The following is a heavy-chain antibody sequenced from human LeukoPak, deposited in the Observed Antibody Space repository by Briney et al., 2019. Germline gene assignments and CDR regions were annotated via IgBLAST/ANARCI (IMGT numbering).Heavy chain of an antibody. CDR2: ISSSSSYK. CDR1: EFTFSSYS. CDR3: ARDWTTVGPFDY. J-gene: IGHJ4*02. D-gene: IGHD4-11*01. Sequence: NPGGSLRLSCAASEFTFSSYSMNWVRQAPGEGLEWVSSISSSSSYKYYADSVKGRFTISRDNAKNSLYLQMNSLRAEDTAVYYCARDWTTVGPFDYWVQGTLVTVSS. V-gene: IGHV3-21*01.